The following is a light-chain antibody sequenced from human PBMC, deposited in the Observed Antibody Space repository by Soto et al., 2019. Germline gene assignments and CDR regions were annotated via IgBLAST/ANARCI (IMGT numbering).Light chain of an antibody. CDR2: DAS. V-gene: IGKV3-11*01. J-gene: IGKJ5*01. Sequence: EIVLTQSPATLSLSPGERATLSCRASQSVSSYLAWYQQKPGQAPRLLIYDASNMATGIPARFSGSGSGTDFTLTISSIEPEDFEVYYCQQRSNWPPITFGQGTRLEIK. CDR1: QSVSSY. CDR3: QQRSNWPPIT.